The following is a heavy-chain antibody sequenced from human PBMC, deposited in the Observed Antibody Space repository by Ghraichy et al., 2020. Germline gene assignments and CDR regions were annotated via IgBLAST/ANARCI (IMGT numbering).Heavy chain of an antibody. CDR1: GYSFSSYW. Sequence: GESLNISCKGSGYSFSSYWIGWVRQMPGKGLEWMGTIYPGDSDTRYSPSFQGQVTISADKSISAAYLQWSSLKASDTAVYYCARDYGSGSFYYFDYWGQGTLVTVSS. CDR2: IYPGDSDT. CDR3: ARDYGSGSFYYFDY. V-gene: IGHV5-51*01. J-gene: IGHJ4*02. D-gene: IGHD3-10*01.